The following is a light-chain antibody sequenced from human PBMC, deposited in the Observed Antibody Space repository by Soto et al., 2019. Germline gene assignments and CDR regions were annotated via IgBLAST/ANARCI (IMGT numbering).Light chain of an antibody. Sequence: QSALTQPASVSGSPGQSITISCTGTSSDVGSYNLVSWYQQHPGKAPKLMIYEGSKRPSGVSNRFSGSKSGNTASLTISGLQAEGEADYYCCSYAGSSTVVFGGRTKRTVL. CDR2: EGS. CDR3: CSYAGSSTVV. CDR1: SSDVGSYNL. V-gene: IGLV2-23*01. J-gene: IGLJ2*01.